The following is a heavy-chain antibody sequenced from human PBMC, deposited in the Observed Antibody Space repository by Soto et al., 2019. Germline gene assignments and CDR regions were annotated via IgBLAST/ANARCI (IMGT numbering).Heavy chain of an antibody. Sequence: QLQLQESGSRLVKSSETLSLTCAVSGDTISTGGYSWAWIRQPPGKALEWIGHTYHSGNPYYNPSIQTAVIIAVDRTKCTFSLTLSSVTAAYPAVYYCARETYGDYVRDVDPWGQGTLVTVSS. CDR3: ARETYGDYVRDVDP. J-gene: IGHJ5*02. V-gene: IGHV4-30-2*01. CDR1: GDTISTGGYS. D-gene: IGHD4-17*01. CDR2: TYHSGNP.